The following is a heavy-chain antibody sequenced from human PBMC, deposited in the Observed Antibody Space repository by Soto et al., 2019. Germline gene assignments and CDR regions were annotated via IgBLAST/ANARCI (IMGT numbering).Heavy chain of an antibody. V-gene: IGHV4-39*01. Sequence: QLQLQESGPGLVKPSETLSLTCTVSGGSISSSSYYWGWIRQPPGKGLEWIGSIYYSGITYYNPSLNSGVTISVDTSKYQFSLKLSCVTAADTAVYYCAKGGSGSYSNAFDIWGQGTMVTVSS. CDR2: IYYSGIT. CDR1: GGSISSSSYY. J-gene: IGHJ3*02. CDR3: AKGGSGSYSNAFDI. D-gene: IGHD3-10*01.